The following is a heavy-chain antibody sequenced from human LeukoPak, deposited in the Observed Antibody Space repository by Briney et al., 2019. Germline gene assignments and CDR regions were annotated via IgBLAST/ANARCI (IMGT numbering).Heavy chain of an antibody. CDR1: GFTFDDYA. CDR3: AKDPNGDYVGAFDS. J-gene: IGHJ3*01. V-gene: IGHV3-9*01. D-gene: IGHD4-17*01. CDR2: ISWNSDSI. Sequence: GGSLRLSCAASGFTFDDYAMHWVRQAPGKGLEWVSGISWNSDSIGYVDSVKGRFTISRDNAKNSLYLQMNSLRADDTAVYYCAKDPNGDYVGAFDSWGQGTMVSVSS.